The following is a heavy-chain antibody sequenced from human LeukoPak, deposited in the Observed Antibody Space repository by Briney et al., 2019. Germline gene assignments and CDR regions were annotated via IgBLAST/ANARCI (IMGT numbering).Heavy chain of an antibody. D-gene: IGHD3-3*01. CDR3: AKDLHDFWSGYFDC. CDR1: GFTFDDYA. J-gene: IGHJ4*02. Sequence: PGGSLILSCAASGFTFDDYAMHWVRQAPGKGLEWVSGISWNSGSIGYADSMKGRFIISRDNSKNTLYLQMNSLTADDTGVYYCAKDLHDFWSGYFDCWGQGSLVIVSS. CDR2: ISWNSGSI. V-gene: IGHV3-9*01.